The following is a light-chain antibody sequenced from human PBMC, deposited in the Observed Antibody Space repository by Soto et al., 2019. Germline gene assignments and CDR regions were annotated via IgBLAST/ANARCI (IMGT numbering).Light chain of an antibody. V-gene: IGKV3-20*01. Sequence: EIVLTQSPGTLSLSPGERATLSCRASQSVSSSSLAWYQQKRGQAPRLLIHDASSRATGIPDRFSGSGSGTDLTLTISRLEPEDFAVYYCQQYGGSPRTFGQGTRWIS. CDR1: QSVSSSS. CDR2: DAS. CDR3: QQYGGSPRT. J-gene: IGKJ1*01.